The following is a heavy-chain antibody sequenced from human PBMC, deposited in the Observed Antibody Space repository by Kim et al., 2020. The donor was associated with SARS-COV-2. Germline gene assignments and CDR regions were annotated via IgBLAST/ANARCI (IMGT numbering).Heavy chain of an antibody. V-gene: IGHV3-23*01. CDR1: GFTFSSYA. Sequence: GGSLRLSCAASGFTFSSYAMSWVRQAPGKGLEWVSAISGSGGSTYYADSVKGRFTISRDNSKNTLYLQMNSLRAEDTAVYYCASGYSSGWYGGDFDYWGQGTLVTVSS. CDR3: ASGYSSGWYGGDFDY. CDR2: ISGSGGST. J-gene: IGHJ4*02. D-gene: IGHD6-19*01.